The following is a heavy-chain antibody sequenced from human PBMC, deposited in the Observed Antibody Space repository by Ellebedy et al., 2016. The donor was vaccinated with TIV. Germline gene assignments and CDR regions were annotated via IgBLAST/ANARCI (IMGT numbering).Heavy chain of an antibody. CDR1: GFTVTTNY. V-gene: IGHV3-53*01. CDR2: IFSAADGGET. Sequence: PGGSLRLSCAASGFTVTTNYMNWVRKAPGKGLDWVSVIFSAADGGETHYAESVKGRFTISRDSSKNTLFPHMNSLRAEDTAVYYCARDGYNYIPFDIWGQGTVVTVSS. D-gene: IGHD5-24*01. J-gene: IGHJ3*02. CDR3: ARDGYNYIPFDI.